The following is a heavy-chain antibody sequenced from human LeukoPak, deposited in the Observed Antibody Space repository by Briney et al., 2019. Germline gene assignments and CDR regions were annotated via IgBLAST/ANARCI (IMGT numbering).Heavy chain of an antibody. CDR3: ARDTTEVAAAGRIDY. J-gene: IGHJ4*02. CDR2: ISAYNGNT. Sequence: ASVKVSCKASGYTFTSYGISWVRQAPGQGLEWMGWISAYNGNTNYAQKLQGRVTMTTDTSTSTAYMEPRSLRSDDTAVYYCARDTTEVAAAGRIDYWGQGTLVTVSS. CDR1: GYTFTSYG. D-gene: IGHD6-13*01. V-gene: IGHV1-18*04.